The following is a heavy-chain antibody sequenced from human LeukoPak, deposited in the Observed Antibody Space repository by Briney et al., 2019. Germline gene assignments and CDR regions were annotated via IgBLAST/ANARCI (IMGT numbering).Heavy chain of an antibody. V-gene: IGHV4-39*07. CDR2: IYYSGRT. Sequence: SETLSLTCTVSGGSISSSSYYWGWIRQPPGKGLEWIGSIYYSGRTYYNRSLKSRDTISVDTSKNQFSLKLSYVTDADTAVYYCAREVSYYDILTGYYRPFDYWGQGTLVTVSS. CDR1: GGSISSSSYY. D-gene: IGHD3-9*01. CDR3: AREVSYYDILTGYYRPFDY. J-gene: IGHJ4*02.